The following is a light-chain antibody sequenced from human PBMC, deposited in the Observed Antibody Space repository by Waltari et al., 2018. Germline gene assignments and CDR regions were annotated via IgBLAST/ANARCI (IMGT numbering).Light chain of an antibody. CDR1: QSITRN. Sequence: EIVMTQSPASLSVSPGERATLSCRASQSITRNLAWYQQKPGQAPRRLIYGASTRSTDVPARFSGSGSGTEFTLTISSLQSEDFAIYYCQQYSNWSPYTFGQGTKLEIK. CDR2: GAS. J-gene: IGKJ2*01. V-gene: IGKV3-15*01. CDR3: QQYSNWSPYT.